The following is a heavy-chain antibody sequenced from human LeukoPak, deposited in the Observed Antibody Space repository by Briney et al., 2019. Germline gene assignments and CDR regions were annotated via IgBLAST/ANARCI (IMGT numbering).Heavy chain of an antibody. J-gene: IGHJ6*02. CDR1: GFTFSSYA. D-gene: IGHD3-9*01. V-gene: IGHV3-30-3*01. CDR2: ISYDGSNK. Sequence: GGSPRLPCAASGFTFSSYAMHWVRQAPGKGLEWVAVISYDGSNKYYADSVKGRFTISRDNSKNTLYLQMNSLRAEDTAVYYCASLRYFDWLDHYYYYGMDVWGQGTTVTVSS. CDR3: ASLRYFDWLDHYYYYGMDV.